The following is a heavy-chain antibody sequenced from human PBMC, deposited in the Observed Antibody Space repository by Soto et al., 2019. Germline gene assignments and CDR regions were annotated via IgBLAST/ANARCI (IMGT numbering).Heavy chain of an antibody. V-gene: IGHV4-59*08. CDR3: ARQGFGSLHRLVDV. Sequence: QVQLQESGPGLVKPSETLSLTCTVSGGSITNYYCSWFRQPPGKGLEWIGYIQYNGYSAYNLSLKRRVTMSMATSKTQYSLMMASVTATDTAVYYCARQGFGSLHRLVDVWGHGTRVIVSS. J-gene: IGHJ6*02. CDR1: GGSITNYY. D-gene: IGHD3-10*01. CDR2: IQYNGYS.